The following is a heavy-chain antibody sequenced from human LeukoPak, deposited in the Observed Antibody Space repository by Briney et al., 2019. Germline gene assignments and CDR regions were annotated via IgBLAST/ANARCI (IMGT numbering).Heavy chain of an antibody. V-gene: IGHV1-8*01. CDR1: GYTFTSYD. CDR2: MNPNSGNT. D-gene: IGHD5-18*01. CDR3: ARRIQLWLQVGYYMDV. Sequence: ASVKVSCKASGYTFTSYDINWVRQATGQGLEWMGWMNPNSGNTGYAQKFQGRVTMTRNTSISTAYMELSSLRSEDTAVYYCARRIQLWLQVGYYMDVWGTGTTVTVSS. J-gene: IGHJ6*03.